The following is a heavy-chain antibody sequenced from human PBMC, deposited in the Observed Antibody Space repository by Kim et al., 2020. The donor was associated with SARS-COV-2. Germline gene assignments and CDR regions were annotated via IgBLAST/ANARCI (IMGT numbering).Heavy chain of an antibody. CDR2: INPSGGST. CDR1: GYTFTSYY. Sequence: ASVKVSCKASGYTFTSYYMHWVRQAPGQGLEWMGIINPSGGSTSYAQKFQGRVTMTRDTSTSTVYMELSSLRSEDTAVYYFARACSSTSCYGHYFDYWGQGTLVTVSS. V-gene: IGHV1-46*01. J-gene: IGHJ4*02. D-gene: IGHD2-2*01. CDR3: ARACSSTSCYGHYFDY.